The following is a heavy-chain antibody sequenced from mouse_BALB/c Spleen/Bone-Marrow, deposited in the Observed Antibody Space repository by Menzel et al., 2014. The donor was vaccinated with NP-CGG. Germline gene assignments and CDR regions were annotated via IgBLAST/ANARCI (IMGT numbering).Heavy chain of an antibody. CDR1: GFNIKDTY. CDR3: ARNGNYGAWFAY. J-gene: IGHJ3*01. V-gene: IGHV14-3*02. CDR2: IDPANGNT. D-gene: IGHD2-1*01. Sequence: VQLTASGAELVKPGASVKLSCTASGFNIKDTYMPWVKQRPEQGLEWIGRIDPANGNTKYDPKFQGKATITADTSSNTAYLQLSSLTSEDTAVYYCARNGNYGAWFAYWVQGSLVTVSA.